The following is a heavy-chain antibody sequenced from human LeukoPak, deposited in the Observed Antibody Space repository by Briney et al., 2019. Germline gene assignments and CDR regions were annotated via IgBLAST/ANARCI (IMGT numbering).Heavy chain of an antibody. Sequence: ASVKVSCKASGYTFSGHHMHWVRQAPGQGLEWMGWINPNSTGTNYAQKFQGRVTMTRDTSISTAYMELSRLRSDDTAVYYCARDPPEYSGSYYGPTYYCDYWGQGTLVTVSS. CDR1: GYTFSGHH. D-gene: IGHD1-26*01. CDR3: ARDPPEYSGSYYGPTYYCDY. J-gene: IGHJ4*02. CDR2: INPNSTGT. V-gene: IGHV1-2*02.